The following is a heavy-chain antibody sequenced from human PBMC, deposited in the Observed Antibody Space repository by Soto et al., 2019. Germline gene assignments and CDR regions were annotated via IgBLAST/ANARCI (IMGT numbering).Heavy chain of an antibody. CDR3: ARILFGRSVAGGYFYMDV. V-gene: IGHV2-26*01. J-gene: IGHJ6*03. CDR2: IFSNDEK. CDR1: GFSLSNGKVG. D-gene: IGHD6-19*01. Sequence: HVTLKESGPVLVKPTETLTLTCTVSGFSLSNGKVGVSWIRQPPGKALEWLAHIFSNDEKSYRTSLKSRLTSSEDTSKSQVVLTMTYVDPVDTATYYCARILFGRSVAGGYFYMDVWGKGTTVTVSS.